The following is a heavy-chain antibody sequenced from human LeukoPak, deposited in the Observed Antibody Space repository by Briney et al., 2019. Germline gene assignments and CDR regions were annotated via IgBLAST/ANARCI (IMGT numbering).Heavy chain of an antibody. V-gene: IGHV3-43*02. Sequence: GGSLRLSCAASGFTFDDYAMHWARQAPGKGLEWVSLIYGDGGSTYYADSVKGRFTISRDNSKNSLYLQMNSLRTEDTALYHCAKASITAAGTFLDFWGQGTLVTVSS. CDR3: AKASITAAGTFLDF. J-gene: IGHJ4*02. D-gene: IGHD6-13*01. CDR1: GFTFDDYA. CDR2: IYGDGGST.